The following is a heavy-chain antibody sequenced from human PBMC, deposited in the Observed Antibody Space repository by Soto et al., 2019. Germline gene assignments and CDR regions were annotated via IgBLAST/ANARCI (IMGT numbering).Heavy chain of an antibody. CDR2: IWYDGSNT. V-gene: IGHV3-33*01. Sequence: GGSLRLSCAASGFIFSSFGMHWVRQAPGKGLEWVAHIWYDGSNTYYADSVKGRFTISRDNSRNTVYLQMNSLRAEDTAVYHCVRDLLGSGGHFDYWGQGTPVTVS. CDR1: GFIFSSFG. J-gene: IGHJ4*02. D-gene: IGHD7-27*01. CDR3: VRDLLGSGGHFDY.